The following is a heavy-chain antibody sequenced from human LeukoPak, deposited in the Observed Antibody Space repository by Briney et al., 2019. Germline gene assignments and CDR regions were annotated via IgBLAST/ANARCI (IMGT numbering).Heavy chain of an antibody. D-gene: IGHD2-2*01. CDR2: INPNSGGT. J-gene: IGHJ6*03. Sequence: GASVKVSCKASGYTFTSYDINWVRQAPGQGLEWMGWINPNSGGTNYAQKFQGRVTMTRDTSISTAYMELSRLRSDDTAVYYCATQYSWPRFSTSIVGDYYYYYMDVWGKGTTVTVSS. V-gene: IGHV1-2*02. CDR3: ATQYSWPRFSTSIVGDYYYYYMDV. CDR1: GYTFTSYD.